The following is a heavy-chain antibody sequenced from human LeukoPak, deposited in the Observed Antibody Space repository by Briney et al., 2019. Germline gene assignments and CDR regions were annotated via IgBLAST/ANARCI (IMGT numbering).Heavy chain of an antibody. Sequence: PSETLSLTCAVSGDSIGRGSYYWGWIRQPAEKAPEWIGRIFNTGSTSYNPSLKSRVTISVDTSKNQFSLNLRSVTAADTAVYYCARDICGYNYGCFDSWGQGTLVTVSS. V-gene: IGHV4-61*02. D-gene: IGHD5-18*01. J-gene: IGHJ4*02. CDR1: GDSIGRGSYY. CDR3: ARDICGYNYGCFDS. CDR2: IFNTGST.